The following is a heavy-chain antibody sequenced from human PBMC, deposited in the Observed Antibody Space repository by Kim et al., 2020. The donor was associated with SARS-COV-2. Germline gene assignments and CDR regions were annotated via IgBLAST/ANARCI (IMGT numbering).Heavy chain of an antibody. CDR3: AQRMPLERAFDI. V-gene: IGHV3-23*01. D-gene: IGHD1-1*01. Sequence: GGSLRLSCAASGFTFSSYAMSWVRQAPGKGLEWVSGISISGGGTSYVDSVKGRFTISRDNSKNTLFLQMNSLRAEDTAVYYCAQRMPLERAFDIWGQGT. CDR1: GFTFSSYA. CDR2: ISISGGGT. J-gene: IGHJ3*02.